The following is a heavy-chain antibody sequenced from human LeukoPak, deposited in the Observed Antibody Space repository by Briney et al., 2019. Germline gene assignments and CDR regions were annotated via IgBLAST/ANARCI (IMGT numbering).Heavy chain of an antibody. CDR2: INPNSGGT. CDR1: GYTFTGYY. D-gene: IGHD1-26*01. V-gene: IGHV1-2*02. J-gene: IGHJ4*02. CDR3: ARPDLVGANLDC. Sequence: ASVTVSCTASGYTFTGYYMHWVRQAPGQGLEWMGWINPNSGGTNYAQKFQGRVTMTRDTSISTAYMELSRLRSDDTAVYFCARPDLVGANLDCWGQGTLVTVSS.